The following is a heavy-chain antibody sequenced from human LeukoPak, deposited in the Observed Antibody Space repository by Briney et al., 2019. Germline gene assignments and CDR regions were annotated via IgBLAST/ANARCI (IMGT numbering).Heavy chain of an antibody. CDR2: ISSSGSTI. Sequence: GGSLRLSCAAAGFTFSSYEMNWVRQAPGKGLEWVSYISSSGSTIYYADSVKGRFNISRDNAKNSLYLQMNSLRAEDTAVYYCARAGEWFGELFDYWGQGTLVTVSS. D-gene: IGHD3-10*01. CDR3: ARAGEWFGELFDY. CDR1: GFTFSSYE. V-gene: IGHV3-48*03. J-gene: IGHJ4*02.